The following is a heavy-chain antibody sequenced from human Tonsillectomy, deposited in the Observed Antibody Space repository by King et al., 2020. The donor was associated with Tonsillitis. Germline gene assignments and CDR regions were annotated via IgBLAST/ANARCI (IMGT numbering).Heavy chain of an antibody. CDR3: ATERERPYCSSTICYVQYFFDY. CDR1: GGSISSGAYS. CDR2: IYHTGST. Sequence: QLQESGSGLVKPSQTLSLTCAVSGGSISSGAYSWSWIRQPPGKGLEWIGYIYHTGSTYYSPSLRGRVTMSVDKSKNQFSLKLTSVTAADTAVYYCATERERPYCSSTICYVQYFFDYWGQGTLITVSS. D-gene: IGHD2-2*01. V-gene: IGHV4-30-2*01. J-gene: IGHJ4*02.